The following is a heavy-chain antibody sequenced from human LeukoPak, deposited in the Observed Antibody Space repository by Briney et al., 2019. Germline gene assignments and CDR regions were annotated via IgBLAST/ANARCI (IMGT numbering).Heavy chain of an antibody. CDR1: GGSISSGDYY. CDR3: ARAVTYCGGDCYPAPTYYFDY. CDR2: IYYSGST. J-gene: IGHJ4*02. D-gene: IGHD2-21*02. Sequence: SETLSLTCTVSGGSISSGDYYWSWILQPPGKGLEWIGYIYYSGSTYYNPSLKSRVTISVDTSKNQFSLKLSSVTAADTAVYYCARAVTYCGGDCYPAPTYYFDYWGQGTLVTVSS. V-gene: IGHV4-30-4*01.